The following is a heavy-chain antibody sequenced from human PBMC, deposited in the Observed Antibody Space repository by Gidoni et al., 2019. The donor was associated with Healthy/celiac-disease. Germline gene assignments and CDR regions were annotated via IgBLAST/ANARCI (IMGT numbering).Heavy chain of an antibody. CDR3: AKAFSTVTTPYYYYYGMDV. CDR1: GFTFSSYG. J-gene: IGHJ6*02. Sequence: QVQLVASGGGVVQPGRSLRLSCAASGFTFSSYGMHWVRQAPGKGLEWVAVISYDGSNKYYADSVKGRFTISRDNSKNTLYLQMNSLRAEDTAVYYCAKAFSTVTTPYYYYYGMDVWGQGTTVTVSS. CDR2: ISYDGSNK. V-gene: IGHV3-30*18. D-gene: IGHD4-17*01.